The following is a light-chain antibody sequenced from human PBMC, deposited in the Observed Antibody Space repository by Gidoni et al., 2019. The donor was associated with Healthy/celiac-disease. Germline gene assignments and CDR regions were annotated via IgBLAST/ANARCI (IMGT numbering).Light chain of an antibody. J-gene: IGKJ3*01. Sequence: EIVMTQSPATLSVSPGERATLSCRASQSVSSNLAWYQQKPGQAPRLLIYGASTRATGIPARLSGSGSGTEFTITISSLQSEDFAVYYCQQYNNWPPGIFTFGPGTKVDIK. V-gene: IGKV3-15*01. CDR1: QSVSSN. CDR2: GAS. CDR3: QQYNNWPPGIFT.